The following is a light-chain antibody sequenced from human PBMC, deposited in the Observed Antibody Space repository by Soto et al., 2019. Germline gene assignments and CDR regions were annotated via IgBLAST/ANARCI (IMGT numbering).Light chain of an antibody. Sequence: IQITQSAASLSASVGDRVTITCRASQSISTWLAWYQQKPGKAPKFLIFDGSSLQSGVPSRFSGSGSGTEFTLTISSLQPDDFATYYCQQYSSFSSFGQGTKVDIK. CDR3: QQYSSFSS. V-gene: IGKV1-5*01. CDR1: QSISTW. J-gene: IGKJ1*01. CDR2: DGS.